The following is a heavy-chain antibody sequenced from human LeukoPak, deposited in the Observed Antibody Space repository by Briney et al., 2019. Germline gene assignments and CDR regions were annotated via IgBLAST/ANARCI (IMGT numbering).Heavy chain of an antibody. CDR3: ARHGTSSYYYYAMDV. V-gene: IGHV4-59*08. CDR2: IYYSGST. CDR1: GGSISSYY. Sequence: SETLSLTCTVSGGSISSYYWRWIRQSPGKGLEWIGYIYYSGSTNYNPSLKSRVTISVDTSKNQFSLKLSSVTAADTAVYYCARHGTSSYYYYAMDVWGQGTTVTVSS. J-gene: IGHJ6*02. D-gene: IGHD1-1*01.